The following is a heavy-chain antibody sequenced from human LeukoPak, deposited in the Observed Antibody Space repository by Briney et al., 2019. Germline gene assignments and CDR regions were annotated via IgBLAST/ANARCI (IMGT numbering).Heavy chain of an antibody. CDR3: ARDHLEYSSSSVAFDI. D-gene: IGHD6-6*01. CDR1: GGSISSYS. CDR2: IYYSGST. V-gene: IGHV4-59*12. Sequence: AETLSLTCAASGGSISSYSWNWIRQPPGKGLEWIGSIYYSGSTNYNPSLKSRVTISVDTSKNQFSLKLSSVTAADTAVYYCARDHLEYSSSSVAFDIWGQGTMVTVSS. J-gene: IGHJ3*02.